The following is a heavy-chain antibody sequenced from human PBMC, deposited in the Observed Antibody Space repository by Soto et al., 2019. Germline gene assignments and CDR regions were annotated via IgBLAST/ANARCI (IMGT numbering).Heavy chain of an antibody. CDR1: GFTFSSYA. V-gene: IGHV3-30-3*01. CDR2: ISYDGSNK. CDR3: ARGDLTDV. Sequence: GGSLRLSCAASGFTFSSYAMHWVRQAPGKGLEWVAVISYDGSNKYYADSVKGRFTISRHNSKNTLYLQMNSLRAEDTAVYYCARGDLTDVWGKGTTVTVSS. J-gene: IGHJ6*04.